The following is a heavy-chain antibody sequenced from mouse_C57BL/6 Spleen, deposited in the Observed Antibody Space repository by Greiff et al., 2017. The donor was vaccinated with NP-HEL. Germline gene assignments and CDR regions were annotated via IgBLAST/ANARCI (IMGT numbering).Heavy chain of an antibody. CDR3: ARPGSSLYWYFDV. CDR2: INPGSGGT. D-gene: IGHD1-1*01. CDR1: GYAFTNYL. J-gene: IGHJ1*03. V-gene: IGHV1-54*01. Sequence: VQGVESGAELVRPGTSVKVSCKASGYAFTNYLIEWVKQRPGQGLEWIGVINPGSGGTNYNEKFKGKATLTADKSSSTAYMQLSSLTSEDSAVYFCARPGSSLYWYFDVWGTGTTVTVSS.